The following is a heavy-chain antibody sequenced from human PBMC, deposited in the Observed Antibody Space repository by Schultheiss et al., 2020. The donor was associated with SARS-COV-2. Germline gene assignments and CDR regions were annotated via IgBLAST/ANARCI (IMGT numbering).Heavy chain of an antibody. CDR3: ARVAEACRGGSCYLGNWDKYSYMDV. V-gene: IGHV4-59*12. D-gene: IGHD2-15*01. CDR1: GGSISSYY. CDR2: IYYSGST. J-gene: IGHJ6*03. Sequence: SETLSLTCTVSGGSISSYYWSWIRQPPGKGLEWIGYIYYSGSTYYNPSLKSRVTMSVDTSKNQFSLKLNSVTAADTAVYYCARVAEACRGGSCYLGNWDKYSYMDVWGKGTAVTVSS.